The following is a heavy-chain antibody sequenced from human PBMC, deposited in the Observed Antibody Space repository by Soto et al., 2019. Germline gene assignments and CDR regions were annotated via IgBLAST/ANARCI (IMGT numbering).Heavy chain of an antibody. Sequence: SGPTLVNPTQTLTLTCSFSGFSLRNTEMAVGWIRQPPGKALEWLTLIYGDDEKRYNPSLKSRITITKDTPKNQVVLTMTNMDTVDTGTHYCVHLCTGDCPFDFDSWGQGTLVTVSS. CDR3: VHLCTGDCPFDFDS. CDR1: GFSLRNTEMA. D-gene: IGHD2-21*02. J-gene: IGHJ4*02. CDR2: IYGDDEK. V-gene: IGHV2-5*02.